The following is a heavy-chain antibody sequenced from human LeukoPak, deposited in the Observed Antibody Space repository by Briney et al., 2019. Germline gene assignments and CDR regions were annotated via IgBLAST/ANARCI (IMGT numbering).Heavy chain of an antibody. CDR3: ASSVTTVGAFDY. V-gene: IGHV3-53*01. J-gene: IGHJ4*02. D-gene: IGHD1-1*01. Sequence: GGSLRLSCAASGITARNFYMMWVRQAPGKGLEWVSLISNNDGTDHADSAKGRFTISRDNSNNILYLQMNSLRAEDTAMYYCASSVTTVGAFDYWGQGTLVTVSS. CDR2: ISNNDGT. CDR1: GITARNFY.